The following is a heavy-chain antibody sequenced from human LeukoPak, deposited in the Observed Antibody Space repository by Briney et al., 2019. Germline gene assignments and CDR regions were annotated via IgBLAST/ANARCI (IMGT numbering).Heavy chain of an antibody. Sequence: GGSLRLSCAASGFTFSSYGMHWVRQAPGKGLEWVAVTSYDGSNKYYADSVKGRFTISRDNSKNTLYLQMNSLRAEDTAVYYCAKGSVVYSSGWYDLFWGDAFDIWGQGTMVTVSS. V-gene: IGHV3-30*18. CDR2: TSYDGSNK. D-gene: IGHD6-19*01. CDR3: AKGSVVYSSGWYDLFWGDAFDI. CDR1: GFTFSSYG. J-gene: IGHJ3*02.